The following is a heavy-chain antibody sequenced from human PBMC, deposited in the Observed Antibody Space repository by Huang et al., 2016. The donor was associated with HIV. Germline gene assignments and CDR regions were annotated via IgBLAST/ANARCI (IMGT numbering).Heavy chain of an antibody. CDR3: ARSPQIYQTSGLAHYYFDF. CDR1: GGSIRSHH. CDR2: FSDTGRT. J-gene: IGHJ2*01. V-gene: IGHV4-59*11. Sequence: QVQLQESGPGLVKPSETLSLSYTVSGGSIRSHHWSWIRQPPGKGLEWIATFSDTGRTNYNPSLKSRISRSLDTSKNNFSLKLTSVTAADTAVYYCARSPQIYQTSGLAHYYFDFWGRGTLVTVSS. D-gene: IGHD6-19*01.